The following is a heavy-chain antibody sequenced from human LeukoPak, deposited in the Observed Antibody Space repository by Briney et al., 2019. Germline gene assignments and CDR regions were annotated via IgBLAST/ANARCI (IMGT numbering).Heavy chain of an antibody. CDR2: IYDSGST. J-gene: IGHJ3*02. D-gene: IGHD3-22*01. Sequence: PSETLSLTCTVSGGSISSYYWSWIRQPPGKGLEWIGYIYDSGSTNYNPSLKSRVTISVDTSKNQFSLKLSSVTAADTAVFYCASLTTADAFDIWGQGTMVAVSS. CDR3: ASLTTADAFDI. V-gene: IGHV4-59*01. CDR1: GGSISSYY.